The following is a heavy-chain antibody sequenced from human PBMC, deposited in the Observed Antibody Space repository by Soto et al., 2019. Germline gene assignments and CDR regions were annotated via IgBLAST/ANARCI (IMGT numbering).Heavy chain of an antibody. CDR1: GFTFSSYA. CDR3: AKDSAYYDSSGYYYGKYFQH. CDR2: ISGSGGST. V-gene: IGHV3-23*01. J-gene: IGHJ1*01. Sequence: QPGGSLRLSCAASGFTFSSYAMSWVRQAPGKGLEWVSAISGSGGSTYYADSVKGRFTISRDNSKNTLYLQMNSLRAEDTAVYYCAKDSAYYDSSGYYYGKYFQHWGQGTLVTVSS. D-gene: IGHD3-22*01.